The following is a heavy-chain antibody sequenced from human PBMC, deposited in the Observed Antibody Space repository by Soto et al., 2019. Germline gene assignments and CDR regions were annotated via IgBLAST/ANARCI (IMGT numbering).Heavy chain of an antibody. V-gene: IGHV3-30-3*01. CDR3: ARGPITQTSFIDH. J-gene: IGHJ4*02. Sequence: GGSLRLSCEASGFTFSSYPMHWVRQAPGKGLEWVTVISYDGGNQYYADSVKGRFTISRDNSKDTLYLQMHSLRSDDTAVYFCARGPITQTSFIDHWGQGTPAPVSS. CDR2: ISYDGGNQ. CDR1: GFTFSSYP. D-gene: IGHD1-20*01.